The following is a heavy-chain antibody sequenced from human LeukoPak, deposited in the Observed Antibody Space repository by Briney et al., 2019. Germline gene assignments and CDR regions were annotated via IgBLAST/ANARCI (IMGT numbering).Heavy chain of an antibody. D-gene: IGHD1-26*01. Sequence: GGSLRLSCAASGFTFSSYAMTWVRQAPGAGLEWVSTIGGSTYYADSVKGRFTISRDNSKNTLYLQMNSLRAEDTALYYCAKTMGAIDHDYWGQGTLVTVSS. CDR2: IGGST. CDR3: AKTMGAIDHDY. V-gene: IGHV3-23*01. CDR1: GFTFSSYA. J-gene: IGHJ4*02.